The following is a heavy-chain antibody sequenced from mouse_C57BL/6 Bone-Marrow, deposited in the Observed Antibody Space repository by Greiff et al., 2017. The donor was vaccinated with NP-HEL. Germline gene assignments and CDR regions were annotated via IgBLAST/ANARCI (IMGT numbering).Heavy chain of an antibody. CDR2: INPNNGGT. V-gene: IGHV1-26*01. CDR3: ANPG. J-gene: IGHJ3*01. Sequence: VQLHQSGPELVKPGASVKISCKASGYTFTDYYMNWVKQSHGKSLEWIGDINPNNGGTSYNQKFKGKATLTVDKSSSTAYMELRSLTSEDSAVYYCANPGWGQGTLVTVSA. CDR1: GYTFTDYY.